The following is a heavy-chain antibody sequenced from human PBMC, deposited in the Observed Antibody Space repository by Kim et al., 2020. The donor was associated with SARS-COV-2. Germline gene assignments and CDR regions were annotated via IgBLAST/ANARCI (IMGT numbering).Heavy chain of an antibody. D-gene: IGHD1-1*01. J-gene: IGHJ4*02. CDR3: AKGILTDDGEVGY. Sequence: YDADAVKGRFTISRDNSRTSLYLQMNSLRTEDTALYYCAKGILTDDGEVGYWGQGTLVTVSS. V-gene: IGHV3-43*01.